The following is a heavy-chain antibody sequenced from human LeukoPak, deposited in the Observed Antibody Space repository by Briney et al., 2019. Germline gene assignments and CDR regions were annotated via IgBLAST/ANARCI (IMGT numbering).Heavy chain of an antibody. Sequence: PSETLSLTCTVSGGSISSGSYYWSWIRQPAGKGLERIGRVYTSGSTNYNPSLKSRVTISVDTSKNQFSLKLSSVTAADTAVYYCARSASITGTRFYYYYGMDVWGQETTVTVSS. D-gene: IGHD1-20*01. CDR1: GGSISSGSYY. V-gene: IGHV4-61*02. J-gene: IGHJ6*02. CDR2: VYTSGST. CDR3: ARSASITGTRFYYYYGMDV.